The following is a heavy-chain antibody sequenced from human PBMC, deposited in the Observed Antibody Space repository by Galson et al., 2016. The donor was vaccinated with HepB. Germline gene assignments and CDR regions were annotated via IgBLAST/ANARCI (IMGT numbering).Heavy chain of an antibody. D-gene: IGHD3-10*01. CDR1: GGSISSGGYY. CDR2: IYHSGST. V-gene: IGHV4-31*03. CDR3: ARDRSSGSGNFGY. Sequence: TLSLTCTVSGGSISSGGYYWSWIRQHPGKGLEWIGYIYHSGSTYYNPSLKGRVSISVDTSKNQFSLRLSPVTAADTAVYYCARDRSSGSGNFGYWGQGTLVTVSS. J-gene: IGHJ4*02.